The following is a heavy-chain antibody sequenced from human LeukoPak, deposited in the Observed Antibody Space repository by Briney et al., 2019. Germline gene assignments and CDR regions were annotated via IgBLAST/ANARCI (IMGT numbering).Heavy chain of an antibody. CDR2: ISAGNANT. CDR3: AREDGSGWYFDY. Sequence: ASVKVSCKASGYTFTNYPMHWVRQAPGQRLEWMGWISAGNANTKYSQKFQGRVTITRDTSASTAYMDLSSLRSEDTAVYYCAREDGSGWYFDYWGQGTLVTVSS. CDR1: GYTFTNYP. D-gene: IGHD6-19*01. J-gene: IGHJ4*02. V-gene: IGHV1-3*01.